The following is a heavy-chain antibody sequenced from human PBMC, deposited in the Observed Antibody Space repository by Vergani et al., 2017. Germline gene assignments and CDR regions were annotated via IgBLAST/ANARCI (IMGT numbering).Heavy chain of an antibody. CDR3: TRLEDSGYDTTVQLP. D-gene: IGHD5-12*01. CDR2: IRSKANSYAT. V-gene: IGHV3-73*02. Sequence: EVQLVESGGGLVQPGGSLKLSCAASGFTFSGSAMHWVRQASGKGLEWVGRIRSKANSYATAYAASVKGRVTISRDDSKNTAYLQMNSLKTEDTAVYYCTRLEDSGYDTTVQLPWGQGTLVTVSS. J-gene: IGHJ5*02. CDR1: GFTFSGSA.